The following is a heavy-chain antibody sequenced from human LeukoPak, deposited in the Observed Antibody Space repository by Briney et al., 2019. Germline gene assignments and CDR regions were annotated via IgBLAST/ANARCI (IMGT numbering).Heavy chain of an antibody. J-gene: IGHJ6*02. V-gene: IGHV1-8*02. D-gene: IGHD2-2*01. Sequence: ASVKVSCKASGGTFSSYAISWVRQATGQGLEWMGWMNPNSGNTGYAQKFQGRVTMTRNTSISTAYMELSSLRSEDTAVYYCARVRIVPAAMRYYYYGMDVWGQGTTVTVSS. CDR3: ARVRIVPAAMRYYYYGMDV. CDR1: GGTFSSYA. CDR2: MNPNSGNT.